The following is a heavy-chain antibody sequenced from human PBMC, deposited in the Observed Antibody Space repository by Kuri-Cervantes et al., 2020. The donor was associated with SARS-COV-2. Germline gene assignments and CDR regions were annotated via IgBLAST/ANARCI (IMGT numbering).Heavy chain of an antibody. V-gene: IGHV4-30-4*08. Sequence: SETLSLTCTVSGASLSSGDYYWTWVRQPPGKGLEWIGNIFYSGSASYNPSLKSRLTMSLDMSKSQFSLKLNSVTAADTAVYYCASLVPAAIRADAFDIWGQGTMVTVSS. CDR3: ASLVPAAIRADAFDI. J-gene: IGHJ3*02. D-gene: IGHD2-2*02. CDR1: GASLSSGDYY. CDR2: IFYSGSA.